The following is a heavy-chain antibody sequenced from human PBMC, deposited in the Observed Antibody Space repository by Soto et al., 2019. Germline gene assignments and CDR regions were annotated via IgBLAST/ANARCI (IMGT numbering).Heavy chain of an antibody. V-gene: IGHV3-23*01. CDR3: AKDGGSYYYDSSGY. J-gene: IGHJ4*02. D-gene: IGHD3-22*01. Sequence: GGSLRLSCAASGFTFSSYAMSWVRQAPGKGLEWVSAISGSGGSTHYADSVKGRFTISRDNSKNTLYLQMNSLRAEDTAVYYCAKDGGSYYYDSSGYWGQGTLVTVSS. CDR1: GFTFSSYA. CDR2: ISGSGGST.